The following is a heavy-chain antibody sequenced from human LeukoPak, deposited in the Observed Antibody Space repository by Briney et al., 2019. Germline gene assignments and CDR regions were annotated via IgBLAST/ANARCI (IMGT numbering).Heavy chain of an antibody. Sequence: ASVKVSCKASGYTFTGYYMHWVRQAPGQGLEWMGWINPNSGGTNYAQKFQGRVTMTRDTSISTAYMELSRLRSDDTAVYYCAREQGVTSPGGDRWGQGTLVTVSS. D-gene: IGHD4-23*01. CDR1: GYTFTGYY. J-gene: IGHJ5*02. CDR2: INPNSGGT. CDR3: AREQGVTSPGGDR. V-gene: IGHV1-2*02.